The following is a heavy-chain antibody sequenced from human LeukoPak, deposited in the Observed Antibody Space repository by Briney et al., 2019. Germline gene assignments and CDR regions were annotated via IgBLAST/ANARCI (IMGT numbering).Heavy chain of an antibody. D-gene: IGHD3-3*01. V-gene: IGHV3-21*01. CDR2: ISSSSSYI. J-gene: IGHJ4*02. CDR1: GFTFSSYS. Sequence: GGSLRLSCAASGFTFSSYSMNWVRQAPGKGLEWVSSISSSSSYIYYADSVKGRFTISRDNAKNSLYLQMNSLRAEDTAVYYCARGRSTIFGVVISFPPDHRGPISELDYWGQGTLVTVSS. CDR3: ARGRSTIFGVVISFPPDHRGPISELDY.